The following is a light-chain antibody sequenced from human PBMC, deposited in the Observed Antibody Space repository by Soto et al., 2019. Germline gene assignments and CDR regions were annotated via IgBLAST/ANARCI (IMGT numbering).Light chain of an antibody. CDR1: SSDVGHNKY. J-gene: IGLJ1*01. CDR3: CSYRSGSAPYYV. Sequence: QSVLTQPASVSGSPGQSITISCTGTSSDVGHNKYVSWYQQYPGKVPKLLINKVSNRPSGVSNRFSGSKSGNTASLTISGLQAEDEADYYCCSYRSGSAPYYVFGTGTKVTVL. V-gene: IGLV2-14*01. CDR2: KVS.